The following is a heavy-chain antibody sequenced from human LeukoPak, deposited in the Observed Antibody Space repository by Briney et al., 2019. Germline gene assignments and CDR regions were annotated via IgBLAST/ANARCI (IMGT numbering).Heavy chain of an antibody. V-gene: IGHV1-2*02. CDR2: INPNSDGT. CDR1: GYTFTGYY. Sequence: ASVKVSCKASGYTFTGYYMHWVRQAPGQGLEWMGWINPNSDGTNYAQKLQGRVTMTRDTSISTAYMELSRLRSDDTAVYYCARGGDIVVVPAALSWFDPWGQGTLVTVSS. J-gene: IGHJ5*02. D-gene: IGHD2-2*01. CDR3: ARGGDIVVVPAALSWFDP.